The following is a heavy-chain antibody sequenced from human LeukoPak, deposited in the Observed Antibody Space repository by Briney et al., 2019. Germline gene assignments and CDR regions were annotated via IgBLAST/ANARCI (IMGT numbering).Heavy chain of an antibody. V-gene: IGHV3-64D*06. Sequence: PGGSLRHSCSASGFTFSSYAMHWVRQAPGKGLQYVSAISSDGGTTYYADSVKGRFTISRDNSKNTLYLQTSSLRAEDTAVYFCVRGLGISATTERTVYFLDYWGQGTLVTVSS. CDR1: GFTFSSYA. CDR3: VRGLGISATTERTVYFLDY. J-gene: IGHJ4*02. D-gene: IGHD6-13*01. CDR2: ISSDGGTT.